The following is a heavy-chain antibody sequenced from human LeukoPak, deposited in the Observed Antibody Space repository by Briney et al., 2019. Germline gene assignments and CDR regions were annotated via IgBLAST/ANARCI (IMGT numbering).Heavy chain of an antibody. CDR1: SGSIGNFY. Sequence: SETLSLTCNVSSGSIGNFYWSWIRQPAGKGLEWIGRIFTSGSTNYNPSLKSRVTMSVDTSKNQFSLKLSSVTAADTAVYYCARGAYYDFWSGYYTRYNWFDPWGQGTLVTVSS. D-gene: IGHD3-3*01. CDR3: ARGAYYDFWSGYYTRYNWFDP. V-gene: IGHV4-4*07. CDR2: IFTSGST. J-gene: IGHJ5*02.